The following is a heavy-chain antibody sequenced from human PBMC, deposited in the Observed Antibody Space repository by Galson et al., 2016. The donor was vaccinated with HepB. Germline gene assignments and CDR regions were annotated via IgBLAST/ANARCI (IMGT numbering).Heavy chain of an antibody. CDR3: ARDDGQNRYCTNAACYTNWFAS. D-gene: IGHD2-8*01. CDR2: ISGCNGNT. V-gene: IGHV1-18*01. J-gene: IGHJ5*01. CDR1: GYTFTRHG. Sequence: SVKVSCKASGYTFTRHGINWLRQAPGQGLEWMGWISGCNGNTNYAQKIQGRVAMTTDTSTNTIYMELGSLTSDDTAVYYCARDDGQNRYCTNAACYTNWFASWGQGTLVTVS.